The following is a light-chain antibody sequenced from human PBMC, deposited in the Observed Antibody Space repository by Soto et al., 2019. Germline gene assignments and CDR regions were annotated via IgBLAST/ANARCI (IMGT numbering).Light chain of an antibody. CDR1: SSDVGTYGY. V-gene: IGLV2-14*03. CDR3: SSFSGSTSWV. CDR2: YVS. Sequence: QSALTQPASVSGSPGQSITIPCTGTSSDVGTYGYVSWYQHHPGKAPQLMIYYVSNRPSGVSDRFSGSKSGNTASLTISGLQAEDEADYYCSSFSGSTSWVFGGGTKLTVL. J-gene: IGLJ3*02.